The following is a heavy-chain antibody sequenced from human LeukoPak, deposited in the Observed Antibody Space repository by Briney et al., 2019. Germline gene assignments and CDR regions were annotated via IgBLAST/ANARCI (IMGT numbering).Heavy chain of an antibody. CDR3: ARVSTIVDY. CDR2: IYYSGST. D-gene: IGHD3-9*01. Sequence: SETLSLTCTVSGGSISSSSYYWGWIRQPPGKGLEWIGSIYYSGSTYYNPSLKSRVTISVDTSKNQFSLKLSSVTAADTAVYYCARVSTIVDYWGQGTLVTVSS. J-gene: IGHJ4*02. V-gene: IGHV4-39*01. CDR1: GGSISSSSYY.